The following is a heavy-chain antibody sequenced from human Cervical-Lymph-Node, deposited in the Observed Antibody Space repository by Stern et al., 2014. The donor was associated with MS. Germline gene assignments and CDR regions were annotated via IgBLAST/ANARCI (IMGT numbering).Heavy chain of an antibody. CDR2: IYYDGSHR. V-gene: IGHV3-33*01. J-gene: IGHJ4*02. D-gene: IGHD6-19*01. CDR3: ASLIAVAGTWVDY. Sequence: VQLVESGGGVVQPGTSLRLSCAASESTFRDYGMHWVRPAPGKGLEWVAVIYYDGSHRYYTDSVKGRFTISRDNSKNTLYLQMSGLRAEDTAVYYCASLIAVAGTWVDYWGQGTLVTVSS. CDR1: ESTFRDYG.